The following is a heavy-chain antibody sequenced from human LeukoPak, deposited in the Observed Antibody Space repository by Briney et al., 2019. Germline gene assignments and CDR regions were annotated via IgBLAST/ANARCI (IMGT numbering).Heavy chain of an antibody. V-gene: IGHV4-59*01. CDR2: ISYSGNI. Sequence: SETLSLTCTVSGASISDYSWSWIRQPPGKGLEWIGSISYSGNINYNPSLESRVSISVDSSKKQFSLMVSSVTAADTAVYYCARVRSNDGYFDLWGRGTLVAVSS. CDR1: GASISDYS. CDR3: ARVRSNDGYFDL. J-gene: IGHJ2*01.